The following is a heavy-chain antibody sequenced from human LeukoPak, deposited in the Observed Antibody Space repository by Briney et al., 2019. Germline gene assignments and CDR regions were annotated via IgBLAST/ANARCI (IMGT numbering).Heavy chain of an antibody. J-gene: IGHJ6*02. CDR1: GGSFSGYY. CDR2: INHSGST. CDR3: AREERGLYRTSWWEPDYFYGMDV. Sequence: SETLSLTCAVYGGSFSGYYWSWIRQPPGKRLEWIGEINHSGSTNYNPSLKSRVTISVDTSKNQFSLKLSSVTAEDTAVYYCAREERGLYRTSWWEPDYFYGMDVWGQGTTVTVSS. D-gene: IGHD6-13*01. V-gene: IGHV4-34*01.